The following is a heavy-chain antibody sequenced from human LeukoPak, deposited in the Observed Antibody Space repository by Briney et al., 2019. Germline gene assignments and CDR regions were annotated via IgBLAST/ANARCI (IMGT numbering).Heavy chain of an antibody. J-gene: IGHJ3*02. V-gene: IGHV4-38-2*02. Sequence: SETLSLTCTVSGYSISSGYYWGWIRQPPGKGLEWIGSIYHSGSTYYNPSLKSRVTISVDTSKNQFSLKLSSVTAADTAVYYCARIDAFDIWGQGTMVTVSS. CDR1: GYSISSGYY. CDR3: ARIDAFDI. CDR2: IYHSGST.